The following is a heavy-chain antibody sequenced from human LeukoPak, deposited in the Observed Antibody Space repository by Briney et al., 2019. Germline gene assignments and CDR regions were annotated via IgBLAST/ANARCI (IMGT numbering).Heavy chain of an antibody. V-gene: IGHV3-7*01. J-gene: IGHJ6*03. CDR2: IKQDGSEK. CDR3: ARAASLYYYYMDV. Sequence: GGSLRLSCAASGFTFSSYWMSWVRQAPGKGLEWVANIKQDGSEKYYVDSVKGRFTISRDNAKNSLYLQMNSLRAEDTAVYYCARAASLYYYYMDVWGKGTTVTVSS. D-gene: IGHD6-25*01. CDR1: GFTFSSYW.